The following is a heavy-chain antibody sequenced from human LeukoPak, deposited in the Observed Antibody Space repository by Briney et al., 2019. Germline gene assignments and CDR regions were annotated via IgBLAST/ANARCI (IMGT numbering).Heavy chain of an antibody. CDR1: GGSISSYY. CDR2: IYHSGST. Sequence: SETLSLTCTVSGGSISSYYWGWIRQPPGKALEWIGSIYHSGSTYYNPSLKSRVTISVDTSKNQFSLKLSSVTAADTAVYYCARDGGSYYYGSDQTFPDYWGQGTLVTVPS. J-gene: IGHJ4*02. V-gene: IGHV4-39*07. D-gene: IGHD3-10*01. CDR3: ARDGGSYYYGSDQTFPDY.